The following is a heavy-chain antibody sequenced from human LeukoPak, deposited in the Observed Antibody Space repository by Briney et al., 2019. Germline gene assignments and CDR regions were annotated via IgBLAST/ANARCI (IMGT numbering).Heavy chain of an antibody. V-gene: IGHV3-30*18. J-gene: IGHJ4*02. CDR2: ISYDGSNK. D-gene: IGHD3-3*01. Sequence: GGSLRLSCAASGFTFSSYGMHWVRQAPGKGLEWVAVISYDGSNKYYADSVKGRFTISRDNSKNTLYLQMNSLRAEDTAVYYCAKVGFLGVAIDYWGQGTLVTVSS. CDR3: AKVGFLGVAIDY. CDR1: GFTFSSYG.